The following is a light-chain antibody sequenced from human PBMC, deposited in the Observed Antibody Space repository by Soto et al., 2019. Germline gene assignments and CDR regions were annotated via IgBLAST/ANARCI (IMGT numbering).Light chain of an antibody. CDR2: SNN. J-gene: IGLJ2*01. Sequence: QSVLTQPPSASGTPGQRVTISCSGSSSNIGSNTVNWYQQLPGTAPKLLIYSNNQRPSGVPDRFSGSKSGTSASLAISGLQSEDEADYYCCSYAGSSIYVVFGGGTKLTVL. V-gene: IGLV1-44*01. CDR3: CSYAGSSIYVV. CDR1: SSNIGSNT.